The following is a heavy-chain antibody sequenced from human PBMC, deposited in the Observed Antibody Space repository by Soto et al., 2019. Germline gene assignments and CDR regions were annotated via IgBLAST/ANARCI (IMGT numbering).Heavy chain of an antibody. J-gene: IGHJ6*02. Sequence: QVQLVESGGGVVQPGRSLRLSCAASGFTFSSYAMHWVRQAPGKGLEWVAVISYDGSNKYYADSVKGRFTISRDNSKNTLYLQMNSLRAEDTAVYYCGEANYYYGMDVWGQGTTVTVSS. D-gene: IGHD1-26*01. CDR2: ISYDGSNK. CDR3: GEANYYYGMDV. CDR1: GFTFSSYA. V-gene: IGHV3-30-3*01.